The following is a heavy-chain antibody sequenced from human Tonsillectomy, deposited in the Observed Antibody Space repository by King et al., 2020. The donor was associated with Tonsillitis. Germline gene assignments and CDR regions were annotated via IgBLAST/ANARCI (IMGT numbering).Heavy chain of an antibody. V-gene: IGHV1-18*01. CDR1: GYTFTSYG. CDR2: ISAYNGNT. CDR3: ARVRQSGYYSGYFDY. Sequence: QLVQSGAEVKKPGASVKVSCKASGYTFTSYGISWVRQAPGQGLEWMGWISAYNGNTNYAQKLKGRVTMTTDTSTSTAYMELRSLRSDDTAVYYCARVRQSGYYSGYFDYWGQGTLVTVSS. D-gene: IGHD3-22*01. J-gene: IGHJ4*02.